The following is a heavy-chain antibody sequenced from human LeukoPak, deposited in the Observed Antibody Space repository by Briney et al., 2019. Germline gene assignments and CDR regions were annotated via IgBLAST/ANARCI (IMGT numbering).Heavy chain of an antibody. D-gene: IGHD3-22*01. CDR3: ARECYDSSLDAFDI. J-gene: IGHJ3*02. CDR1: GGTISSGSYY. V-gene: IGHV4-61*02. Sequence: SQTLSLTCTVSGGTISSGSYYWSWIRQPAGKGLEWIGRIYTSGSTNYNPSLKSRVPILVDTSKNQFSLKLSSVTAADTAVYYCARECYDSSLDAFDISGEGTMVTVSP. CDR2: IYTSGST.